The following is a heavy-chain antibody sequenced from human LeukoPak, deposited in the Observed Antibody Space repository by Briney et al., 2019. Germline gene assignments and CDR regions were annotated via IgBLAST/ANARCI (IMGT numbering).Heavy chain of an antibody. Sequence: GGSLRLSCAASGFTFTSYAMNWVRQAPGKGLEWVSTISGSGSSTYYVDSVKGRFTISRDNSKNTLYLQMNSLRAEDTAVYYCAKDLGYYDSSGTKADYWGQGTLVTVSS. J-gene: IGHJ4*02. CDR2: ISGSGSST. CDR1: GFTFTSYA. V-gene: IGHV3-23*01. D-gene: IGHD3-22*01. CDR3: AKDLGYYDSSGTKADY.